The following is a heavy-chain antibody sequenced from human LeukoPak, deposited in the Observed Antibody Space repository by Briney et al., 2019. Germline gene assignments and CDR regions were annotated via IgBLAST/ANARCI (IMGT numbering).Heavy chain of an antibody. V-gene: IGHV3-30-3*01. Sequence: GRSLRLSCAASGFTFTTYAMHWVRQAPGKGLEWVAVISYDGSNKYYADSVKGRFTISRDNSKNTLSLQMNSLRAEDTAVYYCAREQWLVLNYFDSWGQGTLVTASS. CDR2: ISYDGSNK. J-gene: IGHJ4*02. D-gene: IGHD6-19*01. CDR1: GFTFTTYA. CDR3: AREQWLVLNYFDS.